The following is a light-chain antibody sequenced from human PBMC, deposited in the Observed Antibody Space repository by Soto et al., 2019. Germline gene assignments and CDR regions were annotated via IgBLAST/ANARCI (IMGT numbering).Light chain of an antibody. CDR3: VQGTHWPWT. CDR1: QGLVYSDENTF. Sequence: DVVMTQSPLSLSVTLGQPASISCRSSQGLVYSDENTFLNWFHQRPGQSPRRLIYQVSNRDSGVPDRFSGCGSGTDYTLTISGVEAEDVGIYYCVQGTHWPWTFGQGTKVEIK. CDR2: QVS. V-gene: IGKV2-30*01. J-gene: IGKJ1*01.